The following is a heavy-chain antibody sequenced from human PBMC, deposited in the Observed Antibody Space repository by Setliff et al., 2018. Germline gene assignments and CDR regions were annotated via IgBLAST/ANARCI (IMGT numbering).Heavy chain of an antibody. CDR1: GGSVSNSGFF. CDR2: IYDSGSS. CDR3: GGGFSRIAGWGNWFDP. D-gene: IGHD3-16*01. Sequence: SETLSLTCTVSGGSVSNSGFFWGWLRQAPGKGLEWIGNIYDSGSSNYNASLKSRLIITRDTSKNQISLKLTSVTAADSAVYYCGGGFSRIAGWGNWFDPWGQGILVTVSS. J-gene: IGHJ5*02. V-gene: IGHV4-39*01.